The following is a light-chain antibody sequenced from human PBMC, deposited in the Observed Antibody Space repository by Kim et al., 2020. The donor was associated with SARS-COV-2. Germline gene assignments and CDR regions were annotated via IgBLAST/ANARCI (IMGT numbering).Light chain of an antibody. CDR1: RSVVGVYNS. J-gene: IGLJ2*01. CDR2: DVS. CDR3: SSCASSSTLV. V-gene: IGLV2-14*03. Sequence: GQSMTRYCTGTRSVVGVYNSVSWYKHQTSRAPKRRIYDVSNRPSGVSNRFSGSKSGNTASLTISGLQAGDEANYYSSSCASSSTLVFGGGTQLTVL.